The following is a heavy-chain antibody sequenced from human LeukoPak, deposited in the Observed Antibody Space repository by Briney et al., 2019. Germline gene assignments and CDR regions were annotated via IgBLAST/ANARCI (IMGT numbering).Heavy chain of an antibody. J-gene: IGHJ4*02. CDR2: IYYTGIS. V-gene: IGHV4-59*01. D-gene: IGHD6-13*01. CDR1: AGSISGYY. CDR3: ARSSQSSSTPFDH. Sequence: SETLSLTCTVSAGSISGYYCSWIRQPPGKGLEWIGYIYYTGISHYNPSLKTRVTLSVDTSKNQCSLKLTSVIAADTAVYYCARSSQSSSTPFDHWGQGTLVTVSS.